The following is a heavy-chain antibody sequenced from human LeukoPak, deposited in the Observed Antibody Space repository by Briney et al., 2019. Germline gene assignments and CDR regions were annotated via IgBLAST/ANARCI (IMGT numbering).Heavy chain of an antibody. CDR1: GFTFSSHS. V-gene: IGHV3-48*01. CDR3: ARKSLQGWNSDY. Sequence: GGSLRLSCAASGFTFSSHSMKWVRQAPGKGLEWVSYISSSGSNIYYADSVKGRSTISRDNAKNSLYLQMNSLRAEDTAVYYCARKSLQGWNSDYWGEGILVTVSS. CDR2: ISSSGSNI. D-gene: IGHD1-7*01. J-gene: IGHJ4*02.